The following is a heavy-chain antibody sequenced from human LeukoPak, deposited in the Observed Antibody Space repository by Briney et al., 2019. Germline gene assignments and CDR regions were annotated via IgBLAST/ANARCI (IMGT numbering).Heavy chain of an antibody. J-gene: IGHJ6*03. CDR2: IKQDGSEK. CDR1: GFTFSSYW. CDR3: ARDLDYYYYYMDV. V-gene: IGHV3-7*01. Sequence: GGSLRFSCAASGFTFSSYWMSWVRQAPGKGLEWVANIKQDGSEKYYVDSVKGRFTISRDNAKNSLYLQMNSLRAEDTAVYYCARDLDYYYYYMDVWGKGTTVTVSS.